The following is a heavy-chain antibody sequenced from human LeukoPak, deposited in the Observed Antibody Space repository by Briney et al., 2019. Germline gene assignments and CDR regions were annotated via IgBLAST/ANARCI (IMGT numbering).Heavy chain of an antibody. CDR1: GFTFHNYA. Sequence: GGSLRLSCAASGFTFHNYAIHWVRQAPGKGLEWVSLTSGDGITTYFADSVKGRFTISRDNSKSSLFLQMNSLRTEDTALYYCARDSSPGYYDYVWGTYPRYWGQGTLVTVSS. V-gene: IGHV3-43*02. CDR3: ARDSSPGYYDYVWGTYPRY. D-gene: IGHD3-16*02. CDR2: TSGDGITT. J-gene: IGHJ4*02.